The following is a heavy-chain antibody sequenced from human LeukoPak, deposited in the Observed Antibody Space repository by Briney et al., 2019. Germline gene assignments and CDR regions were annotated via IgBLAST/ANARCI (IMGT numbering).Heavy chain of an antibody. D-gene: IGHD5-18*01. CDR2: IYYSGST. CDR3: ARQLGYSYGSDY. CDR1: GGSISSSSYY. J-gene: IGHJ4*02. Sequence: SETLSLTRTVSGGSISSSSYYWGWIRQPPGKGLEWIGSIYYSGSTYYNPSLKSRVTISVDTSKNQFSLKLSSVTAADTAVYYCARQLGYSYGSDYWGQGTLVTVSS. V-gene: IGHV4-39*01.